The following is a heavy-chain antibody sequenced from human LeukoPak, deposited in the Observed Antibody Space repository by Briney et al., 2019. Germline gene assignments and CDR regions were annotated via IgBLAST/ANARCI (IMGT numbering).Heavy chain of an antibody. CDR2: INPHSGDT. J-gene: IGHJ4*02. CDR3: ASRMRRGYSYGRDY. Sequence: ASVKVSCKASGYTFTNHYMHWVRQARGQGLEWMGWINPHSGDTNYAQKFQGRVIMTRDTSISTAYMELSSLRSDDTAMYYCASRMRRGYSYGRDYWGQGTLVTVSS. V-gene: IGHV1-2*02. D-gene: IGHD5-18*01. CDR1: GYTFTNHY.